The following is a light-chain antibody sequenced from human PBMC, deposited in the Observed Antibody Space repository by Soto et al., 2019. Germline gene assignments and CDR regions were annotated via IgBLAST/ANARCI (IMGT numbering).Light chain of an antibody. CDR2: AAS. CDR1: QAISNY. J-gene: IGKJ1*01. V-gene: IGKV1-27*01. CDR3: QKYNSARWT. Sequence: DIQMTRFPSSLLALEGARAPFICRASQAISNYLACYQQKPGKVPKLLIYAASTLQSGVPSRFSGSGSGTDFTLTISSLQPEDVATYYCQKYNSARWTFGQGTKVEIK.